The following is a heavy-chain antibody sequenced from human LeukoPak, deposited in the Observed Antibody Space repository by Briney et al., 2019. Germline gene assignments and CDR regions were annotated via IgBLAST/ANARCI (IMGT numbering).Heavy chain of an antibody. CDR3: VKEPTERYYIDY. CDR1: GFTFDNYA. CDR2: ISWDSGSV. Sequence: PGRSLRLSCAASGFTFDNYAMHWVRQAPGKGLEWVSGISWDSGSVEYADSVKGRFIISRDNAKSSLFLRISSLRAEDTALYYCVKEPTERYYIDYWGQGTLVTVSS. J-gene: IGHJ4*02. V-gene: IGHV3-9*01. D-gene: IGHD1-1*01.